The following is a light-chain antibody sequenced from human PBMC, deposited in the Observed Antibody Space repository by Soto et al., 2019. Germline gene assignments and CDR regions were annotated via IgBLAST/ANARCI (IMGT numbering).Light chain of an antibody. Sequence: QSALTQPASVSGSPGQSITISCTGTSSDVGGYDFVSWYQQRPGKAPKLIIYDISNRPSGVSNRFSSANSGNTASLTISGLQAEDEADYYCTSYTRSDIGVFGGGTKLTVL. V-gene: IGLV2-14*01. CDR3: TSYTRSDIGV. CDR2: DIS. J-gene: IGLJ3*02. CDR1: SSDVGGYDF.